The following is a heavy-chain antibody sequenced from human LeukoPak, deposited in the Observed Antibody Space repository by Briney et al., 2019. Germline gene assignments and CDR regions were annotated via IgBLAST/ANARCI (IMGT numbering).Heavy chain of an antibody. CDR3: ARGPTYSSGWPHFWGFDI. J-gene: IGHJ3*02. Sequence: SETLSLTCAVYGGSFSGYYWSWIRQPPGKGLEWIGETNHSGSTNYNPSLKSRVTISVDTSKNQFSLRLSSVTAADTAVYYCARGPTYSSGWPHFWGFDIWGQGTMVTVSS. CDR1: GGSFSGYY. D-gene: IGHD6-19*01. CDR2: TNHSGST. V-gene: IGHV4-34*01.